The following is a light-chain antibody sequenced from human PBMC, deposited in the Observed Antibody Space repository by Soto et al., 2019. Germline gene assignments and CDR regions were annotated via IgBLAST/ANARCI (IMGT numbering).Light chain of an antibody. Sequence: EVVLTQSPATLSLSPGEGATLSCRASQSVSSYLAWYQQKPDQAPRLLIYDASNRATGIPARFSGSGSGTDFTLTISGLEPEDFAVYYCQQHRTWSPAFGGGNKVEIK. CDR3: QQHRTWSPA. CDR2: DAS. CDR1: QSVSSY. J-gene: IGKJ4*01. V-gene: IGKV3-11*01.